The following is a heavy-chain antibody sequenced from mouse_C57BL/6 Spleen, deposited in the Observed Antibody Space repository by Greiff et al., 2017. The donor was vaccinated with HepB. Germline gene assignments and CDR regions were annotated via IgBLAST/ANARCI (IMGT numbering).Heavy chain of an antibody. J-gene: IGHJ2*01. CDR2: IDPSDSYT. V-gene: IGHV1-50*01. CDR3: ARSGTRGDY. CDR1: GYTFTSYW. D-gene: IGHD3-1*01. Sequence: VQLQQPGAELVKPGASVKLSCKASGYTFTSYWMQWVKQRPGQGLEWIGEIDPSDSYTNYNQKFKDKATLTVDTSSSTAYMQLSSLTSEDSAVYYCARSGTRGDYWGQGTTLTVSS.